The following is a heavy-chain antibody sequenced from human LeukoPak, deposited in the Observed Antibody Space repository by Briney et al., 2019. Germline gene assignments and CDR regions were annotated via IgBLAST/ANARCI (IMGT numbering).Heavy chain of an antibody. V-gene: IGHV3-23*01. CDR2: ISGSGGST. CDR3: ANLAGSYWDPFDY. CDR1: GFTFSSYA. Sequence: GGSLRLSCAASGFTFSSYAMSWVRQAPGKGLEWVSAISGSGGSTYYADSAKGRFTISRDNSKNTLYLQMNSLRAEDTAVYYCANLAGSYWDPFDYWGQGTLVTVSS. J-gene: IGHJ4*02. D-gene: IGHD1-26*01.